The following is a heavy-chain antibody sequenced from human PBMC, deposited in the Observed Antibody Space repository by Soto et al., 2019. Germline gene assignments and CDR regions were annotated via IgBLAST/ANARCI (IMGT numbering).Heavy chain of an antibody. CDR2: ISGGGGGT. V-gene: IGHV3-23*01. D-gene: IGHD1-1*01. Sequence: QAGGSLRLSCAASGFTFSSFGMNWVRQAPGKGLEWVSVISGGGGGTYHADSVKGRFTISRDNSKNTMYLQMDSLRAEDTAVYYCAKAATIPPLYNFDFWGQGTLVTVSS. CDR3: AKAATIPPLYNFDF. J-gene: IGHJ4*02. CDR1: GFTFSSFG.